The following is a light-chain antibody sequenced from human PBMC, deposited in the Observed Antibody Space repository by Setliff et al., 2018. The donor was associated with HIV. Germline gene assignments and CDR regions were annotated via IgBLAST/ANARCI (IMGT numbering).Light chain of an antibody. Sequence: LAQPASVSGSPGQSIAISCTGTSSDVGGYNYVSWYQQHPGKAPKLIIYEVSNRPSGLSNRFSGSKSGNTASLTISGLQAEDEADYYCTSYTGSSTYIFGTGTKVTVL. CDR1: SSDVGGYNY. V-gene: IGLV2-14*01. CDR3: TSYTGSSTYI. J-gene: IGLJ1*01. CDR2: EVS.